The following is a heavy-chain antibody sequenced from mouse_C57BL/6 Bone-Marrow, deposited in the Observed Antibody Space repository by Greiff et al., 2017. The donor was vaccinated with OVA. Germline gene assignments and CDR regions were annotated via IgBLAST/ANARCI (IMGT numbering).Heavy chain of an antibody. V-gene: IGHV1-15*01. CDR2: IDPETGGT. CDR1: GYTFTDYE. J-gene: IGHJ2*01. CDR3: TRSYSNYGDFDY. Sequence: VQLQQSGAELVRPGASVTLSCKASGYTFTDYEMHWVKQTPVHGLEWIGAIDPETGGTASNQKFKGKAILTADKSSSTAYMELRSLTSEDSAVYYCTRSYSNYGDFDYWGQGTTLTVSS. D-gene: IGHD2-5*01.